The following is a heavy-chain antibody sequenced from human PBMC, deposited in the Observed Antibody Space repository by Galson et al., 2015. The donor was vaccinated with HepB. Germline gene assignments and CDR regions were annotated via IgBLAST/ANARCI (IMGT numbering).Heavy chain of an antibody. CDR2: IWYDGSNK. D-gene: IGHD6-13*01. V-gene: IGHV3-33*01. CDR3: ARELMPGIAAAGYDAFDI. Sequence: SLRLSCAASGFTFSSYGLHWVRQAPGQGLEWVAVIWYDGSNKYYADSVKGRFTISRDNSKNTLYLQMNSLRAEDTAVYYCARELMPGIAAAGYDAFDIWGQGTMVTVSS. J-gene: IGHJ3*02. CDR1: GFTFSSYG.